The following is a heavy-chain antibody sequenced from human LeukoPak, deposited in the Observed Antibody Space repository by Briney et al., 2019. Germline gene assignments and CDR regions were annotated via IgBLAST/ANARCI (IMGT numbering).Heavy chain of an antibody. Sequence: PGGSLRLSCAASGFTFSSYWMHWVRQAPGKGLVWVSRINSDGSSTSYADSVKGRFTISRDNAKNTLYLQMNSLRAEDTAVYSCERYLEYCSSTSCYTSGSHYWGQGTLVTVSS. V-gene: IGHV3-74*01. CDR2: INSDGSST. CDR3: ERYLEYCSSTSCYTSGSHY. J-gene: IGHJ4*02. D-gene: IGHD2-2*02. CDR1: GFTFSSYW.